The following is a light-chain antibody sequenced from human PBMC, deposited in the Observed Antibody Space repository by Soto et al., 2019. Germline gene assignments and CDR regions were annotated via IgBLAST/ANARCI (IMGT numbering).Light chain of an antibody. CDR1: QSISSW. V-gene: IGKV1-5*03. CDR3: QQYNTYSRT. J-gene: IGKJ1*01. Sequence: DIQMTQSPSTLSASVGDRVTITCRASQSISSWLAWYQQKPGKAPKVLIYKASNLESGVPSRFSGSGSGTEFTLTISSLQPDDFATYYCQQYNTYSRTFGQGTKVDNK. CDR2: KAS.